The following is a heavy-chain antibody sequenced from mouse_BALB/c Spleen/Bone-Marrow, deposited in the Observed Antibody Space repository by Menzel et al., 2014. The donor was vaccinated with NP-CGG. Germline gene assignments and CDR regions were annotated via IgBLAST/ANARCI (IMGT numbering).Heavy chain of an antibody. CDR1: GYSITSFYS. CDR2: INYSGST. CDR3: ARSDYYDWAY. V-gene: IGHV3-1*02. D-gene: IGHD2-4*01. Sequence: VQLQQSGPDLVKPSQSLSLTCTVTGYSITSFYSWRWIRQFPGNKLEWMGYINYSGSTNYNPSLKSRISITRDTSKNQFFLQLNSVTTEDTATYYCARSDYYDWAYWGQGTLVTVSA. J-gene: IGHJ3*01.